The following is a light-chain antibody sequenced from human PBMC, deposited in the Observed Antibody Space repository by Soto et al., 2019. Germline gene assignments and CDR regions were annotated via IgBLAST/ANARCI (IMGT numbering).Light chain of an antibody. CDR2: NNN. Sequence: SVLTQPPSTSGTPGQRVTSSCSGSSSNSGSSYVFWFQHLPGTAPKLLMYNNNQRPSGVPDRVSASKSGTSASLAISGLRSEDEADYYCAAWDDRVSGYVFGTGTKVTVL. CDR1: SSNSGSSY. J-gene: IGLJ1*01. V-gene: IGLV1-47*02. CDR3: AAWDDRVSGYV.